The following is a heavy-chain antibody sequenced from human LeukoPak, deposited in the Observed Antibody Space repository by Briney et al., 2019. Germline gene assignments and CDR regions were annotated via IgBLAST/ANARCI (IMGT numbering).Heavy chain of an antibody. CDR2: INPNSGGT. CDR3: EYCSSTSCDAFDI. Sequence: ASVKVSCKASGYTFTSYGISWVRQAPGQGLEWMGWINPNSGGTNYAQKFQGRVTMTRDTSISTAYMELSRLRSDDTAVYYCEYCSSTSCDAFDIWGQGTMVTVSS. CDR1: GYTFTSYG. D-gene: IGHD2-2*01. J-gene: IGHJ3*02. V-gene: IGHV1-2*02.